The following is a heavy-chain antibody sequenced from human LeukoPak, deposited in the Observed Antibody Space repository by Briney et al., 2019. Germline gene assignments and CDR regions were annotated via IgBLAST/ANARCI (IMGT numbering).Heavy chain of an antibody. V-gene: IGHV4-38-2*02. CDR1: GYSISSGYY. CDR3: ARTVGGVKEFDN. Sequence: SETLSLTCTVSGYSISSGYYWGWIRRPPGKGLEWIGSLYHSGSTNYNPSLKSRVTISVDTSKNQFSLKLSSVTAADTAVYYCARTVGGVKEFDNWGQGTLVTVSS. CDR2: LYHSGST. J-gene: IGHJ4*02. D-gene: IGHD3-16*01.